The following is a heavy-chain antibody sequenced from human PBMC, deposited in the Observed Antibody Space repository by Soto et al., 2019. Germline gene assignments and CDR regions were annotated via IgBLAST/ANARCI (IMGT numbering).Heavy chain of an antibody. D-gene: IGHD2-15*01. J-gene: IGHJ5*02. CDR3: ARDVCSGGVCYSSWFDP. Sequence: ASVKVSCKASGFTFTSYVMHWVRQAPGQRLEWMGWINAGNGNTKYSQKLQGRVTITRDTSASTAYMELSSLRPEDTAVYYCARDVCSGGVCYSSWFDPWGQGTLVTVSS. CDR1: GFTFTSYV. CDR2: INAGNGNT. V-gene: IGHV1-3*01.